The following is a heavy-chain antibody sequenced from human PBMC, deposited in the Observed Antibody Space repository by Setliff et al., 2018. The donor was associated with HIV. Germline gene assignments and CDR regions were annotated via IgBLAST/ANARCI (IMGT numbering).Heavy chain of an antibody. CDR1: GFTFSSYA. CDR3: ARHSDWYGNDAFDI. J-gene: IGHJ3*02. V-gene: IGHV3-23*01. CDR2: ISGSGGST. D-gene: IGHD6-19*01. Sequence: PGGSLRLSCAASGFTFSSYAMSWVRQAPGKGLEWVSAISGSGGSTYYADSVKGRFTISRDNAKNTLYLQMNSLRGEDTAVYYCARHSDWYGNDAFDIWGQGTRVTVSS.